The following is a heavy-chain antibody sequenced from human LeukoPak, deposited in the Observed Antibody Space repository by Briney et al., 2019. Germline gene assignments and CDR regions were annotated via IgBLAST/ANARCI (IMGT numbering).Heavy chain of an antibody. Sequence: SETLSLTCAVYGGSFSGYYWSWIRQPPGKGLEWIGEINHSGSTNYNPSLKSRVTISVDTSKNQFSLKLSSVTAADTAVYYCARGRTDYYYYYMDVWGKGNTVTVSS. J-gene: IGHJ6*03. V-gene: IGHV4-34*01. CDR3: ARGRTDYYYYYMDV. CDR2: INHSGST. D-gene: IGHD1-1*01. CDR1: GGSFSGYY.